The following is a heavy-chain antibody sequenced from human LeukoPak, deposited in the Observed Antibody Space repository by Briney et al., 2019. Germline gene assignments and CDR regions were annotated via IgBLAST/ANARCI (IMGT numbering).Heavy chain of an antibody. J-gene: IGHJ4*02. Sequence: PGRSLRLSCAASGFTFSSYGMHWVRQAPGKGLEWVAVISYDGSNKYYADSVKGRFTISRDNSKNTLYLQMNSLRAEDTGVYYCSKDPIDYWGPGTLVTVSS. V-gene: IGHV3-30*18. CDR2: ISYDGSNK. CDR3: SKDPIDY. CDR1: GFTFSSYG.